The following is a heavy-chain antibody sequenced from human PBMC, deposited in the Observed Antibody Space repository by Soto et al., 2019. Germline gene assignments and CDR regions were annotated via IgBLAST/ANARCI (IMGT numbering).Heavy chain of an antibody. CDR3: ARGGYSSSWYGPRGYYYYGTDV. CDR1: GFTFSSYG. J-gene: IGHJ6*02. Sequence: PGGSLRLSCAASGFTFSSYGMHWVRQAPGKGLEWVAVIWYDGSNKYYADSVKGRFTISRDNSKNTLYLQMNSLRAEDTAVYYCARGGYSSSWYGPRGYYYYGTDVWGQGTTVTVSS. V-gene: IGHV3-33*01. D-gene: IGHD6-13*01. CDR2: IWYDGSNK.